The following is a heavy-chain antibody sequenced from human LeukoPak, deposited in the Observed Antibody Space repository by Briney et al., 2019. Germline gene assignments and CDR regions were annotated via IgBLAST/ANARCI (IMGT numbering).Heavy chain of an antibody. D-gene: IGHD4-23*01. Sequence: GGSLRLSCAASGFTVSRYYMTWVRQAPGKGLEWVSVIYSGGTTYYADSVKARFIISIDNSKNMLYLQTNSLRAEDTAVYYCAGGGNSVLDYWGQGTLVTVSS. CDR1: GFTVSRYY. J-gene: IGHJ4*02. V-gene: IGHV3-66*01. CDR2: IYSGGTT. CDR3: AGGGNSVLDY.